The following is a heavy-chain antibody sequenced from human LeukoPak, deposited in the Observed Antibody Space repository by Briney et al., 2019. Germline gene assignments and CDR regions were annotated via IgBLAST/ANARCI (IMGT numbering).Heavy chain of an antibody. J-gene: IGHJ4*02. CDR1: GYTFTSYG. CDR2: ISAYNGNT. D-gene: IGHD3-10*01. CDR3: ARDIRVTMVRGRYFDY. Sequence: ASVKVSCKASGYTFTSYGISWVRQAPGQGLEWMGWISAYNGNTNYAQKLQGRVTMTTDTSTSTAYMELRSLRSDDTAVYYCARDIRVTMVRGRYFDYWSQGTLVTVSS. V-gene: IGHV1-18*01.